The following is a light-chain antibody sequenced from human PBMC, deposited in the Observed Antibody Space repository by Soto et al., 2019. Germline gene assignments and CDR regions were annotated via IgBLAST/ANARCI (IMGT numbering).Light chain of an antibody. CDR1: SSDVGSYIF. J-gene: IGLJ1*01. Sequence: QSALTQPASVSGSPGQSITISCTRTSSDVGSYIFVSWYQQHPGKVPKVMIYEDSKRPSGVSDRFSGSKSGNTASLTISGLQAEDAADYYCCADAGRSTYVFGTGTKLTVL. V-gene: IGLV2-23*01. CDR3: CADAGRSTYV. CDR2: EDS.